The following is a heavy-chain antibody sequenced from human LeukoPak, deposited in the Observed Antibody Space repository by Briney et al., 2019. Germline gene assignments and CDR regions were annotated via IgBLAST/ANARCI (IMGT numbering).Heavy chain of an antibody. CDR1: GGSISSYY. Sequence: TTSETLSLTCTVSGGSISSYYWSWLRQPPGKGLEWVGYIYYSGSTNYNPSLKSRVTITVDTSKNQFSLQLSSVTAADTAVYYCARLYYYGSGSYYGWFDPWGQGTLVTVSS. V-gene: IGHV4-59*01. J-gene: IGHJ5*02. CDR3: ARLYYYGSGSYYGWFDP. D-gene: IGHD3-10*01. CDR2: IYYSGST.